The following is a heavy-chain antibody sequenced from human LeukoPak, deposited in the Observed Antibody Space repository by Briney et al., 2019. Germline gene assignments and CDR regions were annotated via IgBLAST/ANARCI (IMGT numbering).Heavy chain of an antibody. J-gene: IGHJ4*02. CDR3: ARHSYDFWSGYTYYFDY. V-gene: IGHV4-59*08. CDR1: GGSISSYY. Sequence: PETLSLTCTVSGGSISSYYWSWIRQPPGKGLEWIGYIYYSGSTNYNPSLKSRVTISVDTSKNQFSLKLSSVTAADTAVYYCARHSYDFWSGYTYYFDYWGQGTLVTVSS. CDR2: IYYSGST. D-gene: IGHD3-3*01.